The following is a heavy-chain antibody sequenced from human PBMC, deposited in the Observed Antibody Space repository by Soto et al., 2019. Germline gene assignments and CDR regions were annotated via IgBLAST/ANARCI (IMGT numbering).Heavy chain of an antibody. Sequence: GGSLRLSCAASGFTFSNYGMHWVRQAPGKGLEWVAVISYDGSNKYYADSVKGRFTISRDNSKNTLYLQMNSLRAEDTAVYYCAKLAGVKDNFDYWGQGTLVTVSS. D-gene: IGHD3-10*01. V-gene: IGHV3-30*18. CDR3: AKLAGVKDNFDY. CDR1: GFTFSNYG. J-gene: IGHJ4*02. CDR2: ISYDGSNK.